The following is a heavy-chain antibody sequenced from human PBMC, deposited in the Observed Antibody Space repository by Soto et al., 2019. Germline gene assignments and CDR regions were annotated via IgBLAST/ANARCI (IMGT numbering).Heavy chain of an antibody. CDR3: ARRGLAAAIGDNSYYYGMDV. Sequence: RGSLRLSCAASGFTFSSYAMHWVRQAPGKGLEWVAVISYDGSNKYYPDPVKGGFTIARDNSKNTLYLQMTRLRAEDTAVYYCARRGLAAAIGDNSYYYGMDVWGQGTTVTVSS. CDR2: ISYDGSNK. CDR1: GFTFSSYA. V-gene: IGHV3-30-3*01. D-gene: IGHD2-2*02. J-gene: IGHJ6*02.